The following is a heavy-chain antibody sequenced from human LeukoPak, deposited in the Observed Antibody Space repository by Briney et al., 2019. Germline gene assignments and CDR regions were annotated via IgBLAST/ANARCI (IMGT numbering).Heavy chain of an antibody. Sequence: SETLSLTCTVSGGSISSYYWSWIRQPPGKGLEWIGYIYYSGSTNYNPSLKSRVTISVDTSKNQFSLKLSSVTAADTAVYYCARETHYSGYDFFDYWGQGTLVTVSS. CDR2: IYYSGST. V-gene: IGHV4-59*12. J-gene: IGHJ4*02. CDR3: ARETHYSGYDFFDY. D-gene: IGHD5-12*01. CDR1: GGSISSYY.